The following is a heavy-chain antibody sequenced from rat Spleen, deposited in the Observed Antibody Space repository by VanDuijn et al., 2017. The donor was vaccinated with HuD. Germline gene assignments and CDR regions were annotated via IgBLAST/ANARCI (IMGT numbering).Heavy chain of an antibody. CDR1: GFTFSSYG. D-gene: IGHD1-1*01. Sequence: EVQLVESGGGLVQPGRSLKLSCAVSGFTFSSYGMAWVRQDPTKGLEWVATINYDGSHTYYRDSVKGQFTISRDNAKSTLYLQMDSLRSDDTATYYCSRTTTVAPFDYWGQGVMVTVSS. CDR2: INYDGSHT. J-gene: IGHJ2*01. CDR3: SRTTTVAPFDY. V-gene: IGHV5-29*01.